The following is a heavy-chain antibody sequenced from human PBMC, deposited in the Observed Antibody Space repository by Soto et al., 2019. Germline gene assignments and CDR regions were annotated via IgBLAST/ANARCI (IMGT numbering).Heavy chain of an antibody. D-gene: IGHD3-10*01. Sequence: QVQLQESGPGLVKPSQTLSLTCTVSGGSISSGSYYWSWIRQLPGKGLEWIGYIYYSGSTYYNPSLKSRVTISVDTSKNQFSLKLNSVTAADTAVYYCATRTDYYGSGSLGGMDVWGQGTTVTVSS. CDR3: ATRTDYYGSGSLGGMDV. J-gene: IGHJ6*02. CDR2: IYYSGST. CDR1: GGSISSGSYY. V-gene: IGHV4-31*03.